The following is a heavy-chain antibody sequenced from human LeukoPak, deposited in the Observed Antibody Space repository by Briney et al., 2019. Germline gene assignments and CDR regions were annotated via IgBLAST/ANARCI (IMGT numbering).Heavy chain of an antibody. CDR3: ARDRAGDSFDI. J-gene: IGHJ3*02. V-gene: IGHV4-61*02. CDR1: GDSISIGNYY. D-gene: IGHD7-27*01. CDR2: IYTSGNT. Sequence: SETLSLTCTVSGDSISIGNYYWTWIRQPAGKGLEWIGRIYTSGNTNYTPSLKSQVTISMDTSKNQFSLNLNSVTAGDTAVYYCARDRAGDSFDIWGQGTMVTVSS.